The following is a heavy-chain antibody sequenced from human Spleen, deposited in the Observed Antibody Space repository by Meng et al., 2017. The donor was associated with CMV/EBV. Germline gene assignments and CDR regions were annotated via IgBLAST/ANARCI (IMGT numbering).Heavy chain of an antibody. CDR2: IYYSGST. D-gene: IGHD3-10*01. CDR3: ARAAFTMDRGVINYSHP. CDR1: GGSISGYH. J-gene: IGHJ5*02. V-gene: IGHV4-59*01. Sequence: SETLSLTCTVSGGSISGYHWSWIRQPPGKGLEWIGYIYYSGSTNYNPSLNSRFTISIDTSKSQFSLKVFSVTAADTAVYYCARAAFTMDRGVINYSHPWGQGTLVTVSS.